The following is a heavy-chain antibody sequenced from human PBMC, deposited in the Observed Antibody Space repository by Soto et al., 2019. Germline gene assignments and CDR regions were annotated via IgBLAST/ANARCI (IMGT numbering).Heavy chain of an antibody. CDR1: GFTFSSYS. J-gene: IGHJ4*02. CDR3: ASDYDSSGYSYFDY. V-gene: IGHV3-21*01. CDR2: ISSSSSYI. Sequence: GGSLRLSCAASGFTFSSYSINWGRQAPGKGLEWVSSISSSSSYIYYADSVKGRFTISRDNAKNSLYLQMNSLRAEDTAVYYCASDYDSSGYSYFDYWGQGTLVTVSS. D-gene: IGHD3-22*01.